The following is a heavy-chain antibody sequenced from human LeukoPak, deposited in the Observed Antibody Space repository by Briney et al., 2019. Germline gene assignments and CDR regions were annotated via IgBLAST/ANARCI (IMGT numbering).Heavy chain of an antibody. CDR3: ARGDGVVVVPAAIDY. J-gene: IGHJ4*02. D-gene: IGHD2-2*01. CDR2: MYPNSGNT. V-gene: IGHV1-8*01. Sequence: ASVKVSCKASAYTFTSYAINWERQAPGQGLEWMGWMYPNSGNTGNAQKVQGRVTMTRNTSIGTAYMELSSLRSEDTAVYYCARGDGVVVVPAAIDYWGQGTLVTGSS. CDR1: AYTFTSYA.